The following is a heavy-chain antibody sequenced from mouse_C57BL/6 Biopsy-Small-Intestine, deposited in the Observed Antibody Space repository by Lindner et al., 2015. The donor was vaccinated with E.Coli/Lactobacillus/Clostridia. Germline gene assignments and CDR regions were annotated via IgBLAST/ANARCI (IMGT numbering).Heavy chain of an antibody. D-gene: IGHD2-13*01. CDR1: GYSFTGYY. CDR3: ARQVGGDYSSYWYFDV. Sequence: VQLQESGPELVKPGASVKISCKASGYSFTGYYMHWVKQGPGKSLEWIGLIIPYNGGTSNNQKFKGKATLTVDKSSSTAYMELRSLTSEDSAVYYCARQVGGDYSSYWYFDVWGAGTTVTVSS. CDR2: IIPYNGGT. V-gene: IGHV1-26*01. J-gene: IGHJ1*01.